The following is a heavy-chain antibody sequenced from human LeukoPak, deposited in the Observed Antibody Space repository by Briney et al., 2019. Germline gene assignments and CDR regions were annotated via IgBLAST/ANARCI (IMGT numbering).Heavy chain of an antibody. D-gene: IGHD4-23*01. CDR1: GFTFSSHW. J-gene: IGHJ3*02. CDR2: IKQDGSEK. CDR3: ARELSVARDAFDI. Sequence: GGSLRLSCAASGFTFSSHWMSWVRQAPGKGLEWVAHIKQDGSEKYYVDSVKGRFTISRDNDKNSLYLQMNSLRAEDTAVYYCARELSVARDAFDIWGQGTMVTVSS. V-gene: IGHV3-7*01.